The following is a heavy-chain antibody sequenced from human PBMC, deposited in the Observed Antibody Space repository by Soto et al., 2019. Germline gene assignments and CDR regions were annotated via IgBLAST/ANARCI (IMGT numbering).Heavy chain of an antibody. V-gene: IGHV3-33*01. CDR3: ARDREPGLYYYYYYGMDV. CDR2: IWYDGSNK. CDR1: GFTFSSYG. J-gene: IGHJ6*02. Sequence: GGSLRLSCAASGFTFSSYGMHWVRQAPGKGLEWVAVIWYDGSNKYYADSVKGRFTISRDNSKNTLYLQMNSLRAEDTAVYYCARDREPGLYYYYYYGMDVWGQGTTVTVSS.